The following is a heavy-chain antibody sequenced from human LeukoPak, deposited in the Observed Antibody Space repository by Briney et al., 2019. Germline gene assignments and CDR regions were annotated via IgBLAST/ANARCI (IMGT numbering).Heavy chain of an antibody. Sequence: GGSLRLSCAASGFTFSSYSMNWVRQAPGKGLEWVSSISSSSDYIYYADSMKGRFTISRDHANNSLYLQMNSLRAEDTAVYYCARRPLHYGGMDVWGQGTTVTVSS. CDR1: GFTFSSYS. V-gene: IGHV3-21*01. D-gene: IGHD3-16*01. CDR2: ISSSSDYI. J-gene: IGHJ6*02. CDR3: ARRPLHYGGMDV.